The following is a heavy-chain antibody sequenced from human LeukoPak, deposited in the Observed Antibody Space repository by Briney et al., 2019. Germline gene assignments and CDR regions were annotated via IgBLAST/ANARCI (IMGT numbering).Heavy chain of an antibody. CDR2: IIPIFGTA. D-gene: IGHD3-9*01. CDR3: ASDILTGYYKNYYYGMDV. CDR1: GGTFSSYA. J-gene: IGHJ6*02. V-gene: IGHV1-69*13. Sequence: SVKVSCKASGGTFSSYAISWVRQAPGQGLEWMGGIIPIFGTANYAQKFQGRVTITADESTSTAYMELSSLRSEDTAVYYCASDILTGYYKNYYYGMDVWGQGTTVTVSS.